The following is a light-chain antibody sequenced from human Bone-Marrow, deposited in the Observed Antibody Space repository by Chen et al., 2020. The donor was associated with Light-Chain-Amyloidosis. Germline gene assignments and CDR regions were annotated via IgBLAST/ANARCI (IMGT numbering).Light chain of an antibody. J-gene: IGKJ4*01. V-gene: IGKV3-20*01. CDR2: GSS. CDR1: QTISSNY. CDR3: QQYGTSPLT. Sequence: EIVLTQSPGTLSLSPGEGANLSCRSSQTISSNYLTWYQQKFGQAPRLLSYGSSGRHTGIPDRFTGSGSGTDFTLTINRLGPEDFEMYYCQQYGTSPLTFGGGTKVEIK.